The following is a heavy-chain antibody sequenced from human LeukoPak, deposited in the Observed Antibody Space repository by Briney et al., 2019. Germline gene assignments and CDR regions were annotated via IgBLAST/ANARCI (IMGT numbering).Heavy chain of an antibody. CDR2: ISWNSGSI. CDR3: AKDMTRNYYGSGSYYY. Sequence: GRSLRLSCAASGFTFDDYAMHWVRHAPGKGLEWVSGISWNSGSIGYADSVKGRFTISRDNAKNSLYLQMNSLRAEDTALYYCAKDMTRNYYGSGSYYYWGQGTLVTVSS. V-gene: IGHV3-9*01. J-gene: IGHJ4*02. D-gene: IGHD3-10*01. CDR1: GFTFDDYA.